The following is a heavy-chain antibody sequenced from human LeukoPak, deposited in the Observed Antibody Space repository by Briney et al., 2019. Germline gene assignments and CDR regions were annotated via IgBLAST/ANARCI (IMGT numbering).Heavy chain of an antibody. V-gene: IGHV3-7*04. D-gene: IGHD3-16*01. CDR1: GFTFNAHG. Sequence: PGGSLRLSCVASGFTFNAHGMHWVRQAPGKGLEWVAYMNQLGNEKNYLDSVKGRFTISRDNAKNSLYLQMNSLRAEDTAVYYCARGTYYYEFWGQGTLVTVSS. CDR2: MNQLGNEK. J-gene: IGHJ4*02. CDR3: ARGTYYYEF.